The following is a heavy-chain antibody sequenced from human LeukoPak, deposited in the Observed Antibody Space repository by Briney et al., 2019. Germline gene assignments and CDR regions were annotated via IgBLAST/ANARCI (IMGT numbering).Heavy chain of an antibody. J-gene: IGHJ4*02. CDR2: IIPILGIA. V-gene: IGHV1-69*04. CDR1: GGTFSSYA. Sequence: ASVKVSCKASGGTFSSYAISWVRQAPGQGPEWMGRIIPILGIANYAQKFQGRVTITADKSTSTAYMELSSLRSEDTAVYYCARGPDYDSSGYWYWGQGTLVTVSS. CDR3: ARGPDYDSSGYWY. D-gene: IGHD3-22*01.